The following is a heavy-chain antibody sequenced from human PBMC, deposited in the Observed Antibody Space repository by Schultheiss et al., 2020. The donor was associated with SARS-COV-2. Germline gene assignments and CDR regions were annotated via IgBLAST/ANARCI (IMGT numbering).Heavy chain of an antibody. J-gene: IGHJ4*02. CDR2: IIPILGIA. CDR3: ARDLYDYVWGSYRSEYFDY. Sequence: SVKVSCKASGYRFTDYQISWVRQAPGQRLEWMGRIIPILGIANYAQKFQGRVTITADKSTSTAYMELSSLRSEDTAVYYCARDLYDYVWGSYRSEYFDYWGQGTLVTVSS. V-gene: IGHV1-69*04. D-gene: IGHD3-16*02. CDR1: GYRFTDYQ.